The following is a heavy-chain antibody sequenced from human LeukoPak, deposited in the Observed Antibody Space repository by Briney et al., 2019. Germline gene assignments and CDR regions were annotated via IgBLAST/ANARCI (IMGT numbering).Heavy chain of an antibody. CDR1: GFTFSSYA. D-gene: IGHD2-2*01. CDR3: VKGYCSSTSCYGPWFDP. CDR2: ISSNGGST. Sequence: GRSLRLSCAASGFTFSSYAMHWVRQAPGKGLEYVSAISSNGGSTYYADSVKGRFTISRDNSKNTLYLQMSSLRAEDTAVYYCVKGYCSSTSCYGPWFDPWGQGTLVTVSS. V-gene: IGHV3-64D*06. J-gene: IGHJ5*02.